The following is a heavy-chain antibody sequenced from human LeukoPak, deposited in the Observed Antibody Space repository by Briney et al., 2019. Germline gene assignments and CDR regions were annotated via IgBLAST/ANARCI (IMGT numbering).Heavy chain of an antibody. CDR2: IYYSGST. V-gene: IGHV4-59*01. CDR3: ARGPNSGYYFRDFGFQH. D-gene: IGHD3-22*01. Sequence: SETLSLTCTVSGGSISSYYWSWIRQPPGKGLEWIGYIYYSGSTNYNPSLKGRVAISVDTSKNQFSLKLSSVTAADTAVYYCARGPNSGYYFRDFGFQHWGQGTLVTVSS. J-gene: IGHJ1*01. CDR1: GGSISSYY.